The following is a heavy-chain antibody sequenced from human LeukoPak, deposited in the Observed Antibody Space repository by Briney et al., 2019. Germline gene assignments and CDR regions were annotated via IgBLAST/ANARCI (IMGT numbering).Heavy chain of an antibody. Sequence: GESLKISCKGFGYTFTSYWIGWVRQMPGKGLEWMGIIYPGDSDTRYSPSFQGQVTISADKSISTAYLQWSSLKASDTAMYYCARQRYYGSGSYYHWGQGTLVTVSS. V-gene: IGHV5-51*01. CDR3: ARQRYYGSGSYYH. D-gene: IGHD3-10*01. CDR2: IYPGDSDT. J-gene: IGHJ4*02. CDR1: GYTFTSYW.